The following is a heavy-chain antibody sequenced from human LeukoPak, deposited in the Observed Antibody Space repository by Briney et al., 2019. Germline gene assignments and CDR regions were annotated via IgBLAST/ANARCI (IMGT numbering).Heavy chain of an antibody. CDR2: IYSGGST. Sequence: GGSLRLSCAASGFTVSSNYMSWVRQAPGKGLEWVSVIYSGGSTYYADSVKGRFTISRDNSKNTLYLQMNSLRAEDTAVYYCARVLGEYYCDSSGYLSYFDYWGQGTLVTVSS. V-gene: IGHV3-66*01. CDR1: GFTVSSNY. D-gene: IGHD3-22*01. CDR3: ARVLGEYYCDSSGYLSYFDY. J-gene: IGHJ4*02.